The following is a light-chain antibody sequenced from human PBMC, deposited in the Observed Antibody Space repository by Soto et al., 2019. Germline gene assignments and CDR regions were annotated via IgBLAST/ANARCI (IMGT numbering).Light chain of an antibody. CDR2: EVS. Sequence: QSALTQPPSASGSPGQSVTISCTGTSSDVGGYVYVSWYQQHPGKVPKLVIYEVSKRPSGVPDRFSGSKSGNTASLTISGLQADDEADYDCSSYAGSKSVFGTGTKLTVL. J-gene: IGLJ1*01. CDR1: SSDVGGYVY. CDR3: SSYAGSKSV. V-gene: IGLV2-8*01.